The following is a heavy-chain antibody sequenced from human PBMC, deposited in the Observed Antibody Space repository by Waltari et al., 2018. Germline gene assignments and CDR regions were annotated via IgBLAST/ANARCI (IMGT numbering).Heavy chain of an antibody. J-gene: IGHJ6*02. D-gene: IGHD6-13*01. CDR3: ASWRRRRIAAAGKSYYYYYGMDV. Sequence: QVQLQQWGAGLLKPSETLSLTCAVYGGSFSGYYWSWIRQPPGKGLEWIGEINQRGSTNYNPSLKSRVTIAVDTSKNQFSLKLSSVTAADTAVYYCASWRRRRIAAAGKSYYYYYGMDVWGQGTTVTVSS. CDR1: GGSFSGYY. V-gene: IGHV4-34*01. CDR2: INQRGST.